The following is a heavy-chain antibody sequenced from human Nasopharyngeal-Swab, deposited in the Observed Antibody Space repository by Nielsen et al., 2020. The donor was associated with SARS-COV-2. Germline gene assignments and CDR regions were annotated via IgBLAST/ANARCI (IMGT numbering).Heavy chain of an antibody. D-gene: IGHD5-18*01. CDR3: ARDLRGYSYGYDY. Sequence: ASVKVSCKASGYTFTSYAMHWVRQAPGQRLEWMGWINAGNGNTKYSQKFQGRVTITRDTFASTAYMELSSLRSEDTAVYYCARDLRGYSYGYDYWGQGTLVTVSS. J-gene: IGHJ4*02. V-gene: IGHV1-3*01. CDR2: INAGNGNT. CDR1: GYTFTSYA.